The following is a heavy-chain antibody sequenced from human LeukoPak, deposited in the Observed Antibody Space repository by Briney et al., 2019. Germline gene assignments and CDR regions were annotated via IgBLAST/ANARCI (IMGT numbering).Heavy chain of an antibody. D-gene: IGHD4-17*01. CDR1: GYTFTSYG. V-gene: IGHV1-8*02. Sequence: ASVKVSCKASGYTFTSYGISWVRQAPGQGLEWMGWINPNSGGTNYAQKFQGRVTMTRNISISTAYMEMSSLTSEDTAVYYCARLSSHYGDYKVDPWGQGTLVTVSS. CDR3: ARLSSHYGDYKVDP. CDR2: INPNSGGT. J-gene: IGHJ5*02.